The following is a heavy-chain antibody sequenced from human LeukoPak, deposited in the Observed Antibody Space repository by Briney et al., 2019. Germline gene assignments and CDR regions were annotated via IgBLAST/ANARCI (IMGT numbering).Heavy chain of an antibody. D-gene: IGHD4-17*01. Sequence: GGSLRLSCAASGFIFISYGMLWVRQAPGKGLEWVGVISDDGRNKKYADSVKGRFTISRDNSEDTLYLQMNSLRDEDTAVYYCAKRPADYGDYVTYFDYWGQGTLVTVSS. CDR1: GFIFISYG. CDR3: AKRPADYGDYVTYFDY. J-gene: IGHJ4*02. V-gene: IGHV3-30*18. CDR2: ISDDGRNK.